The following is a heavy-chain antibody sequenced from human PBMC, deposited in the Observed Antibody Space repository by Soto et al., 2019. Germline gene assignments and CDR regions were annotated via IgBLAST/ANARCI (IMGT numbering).Heavy chain of an antibody. D-gene: IGHD2-21*02. CDR2: SYYSGNT. CDR3: ARQAYCGGDCDAAWF. J-gene: IGHJ4*02. CDR1: GGSISSSSYY. V-gene: IGHV4-39*01. Sequence: QLQLQESGPGLVKPSETLSLTCTVSGGSISSSSYYWGWIRQPPGTGLEWIGSSYYSGNTYYNPSLKSRVTVSVDTSKNQCSLKLSSVTAADTAVYYCARQAYCGGDCDAAWFWGQGTLVTVSS.